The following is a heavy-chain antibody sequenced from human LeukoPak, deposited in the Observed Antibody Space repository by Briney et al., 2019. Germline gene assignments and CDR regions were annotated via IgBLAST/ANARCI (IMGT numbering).Heavy chain of an antibody. CDR3: AREDSDNSEGFDY. J-gene: IGHJ4*02. Sequence: ASVKVSCKASGYTFTGYYMHWVRQAPGQGLEWMGWINPNSGGTNYAQKFQSRVTMTRDKSISTAYMELSRLRSDDTAVYYCAREDSDNSEGFDYWGQGTLVTVSS. CDR2: INPNSGGT. V-gene: IGHV1-2*02. D-gene: IGHD3-22*01. CDR1: GYTFTGYY.